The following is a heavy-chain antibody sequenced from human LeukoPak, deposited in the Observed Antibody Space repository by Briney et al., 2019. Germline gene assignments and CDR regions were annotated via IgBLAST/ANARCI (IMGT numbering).Heavy chain of an antibody. D-gene: IGHD6-19*01. CDR1: GFTFSSYE. V-gene: IGHV3-48*03. CDR3: AREGSGWLVSIYYYYGMDV. CDR2: ISSSGSTI. J-gene: IGHJ6*02. Sequence: PGGSLRLSCAASGFTFSSYEMNWVRQAPGKGLEWVSYISSSGSTIYYADSVKGRFTISRDSAKNSLYLQMNSLRAEDTAVYYCAREGSGWLVSIYYYYGMDVWGQGTTVTVSS.